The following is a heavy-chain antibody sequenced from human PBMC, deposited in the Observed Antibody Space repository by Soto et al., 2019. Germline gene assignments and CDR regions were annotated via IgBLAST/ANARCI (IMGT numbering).Heavy chain of an antibody. J-gene: IGHJ4*02. CDR2: IWYDGSNK. D-gene: IGHD5-18*01. V-gene: IGHV3-33*01. CDR1: GFTFSSYG. Sequence: GGSLRLSCAASGFTFSSYGMHWVRQAPGKGLEWVAVIWYDGSNKYYADSVKGRFTISRDNSKNTPYLQMNSLRAEDTAVYYCARGPRRGYSYGSLYFDYWGQGTLVTVSS. CDR3: ARGPRRGYSYGSLYFDY.